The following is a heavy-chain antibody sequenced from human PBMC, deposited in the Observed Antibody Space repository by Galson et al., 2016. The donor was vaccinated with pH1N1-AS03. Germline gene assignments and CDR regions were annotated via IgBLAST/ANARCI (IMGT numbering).Heavy chain of an antibody. D-gene: IGHD2-15*01. CDR1: GFTFSTYG. V-gene: IGHV3-30*02. J-gene: IGHJ4*02. Sequence: SLRLSCAASGFTFSTYGMHWVRQAPGKGLEWVAFVGYDVNNKYYADSVKGRFTISRDNSKNTLYLQMNSLRAEDTAVYYCAKDPRSYCSGGACFGYFHYWGQGTLVTVSS. CDR3: AKDPRSYCSGGACFGYFHY. CDR2: VGYDVNNK.